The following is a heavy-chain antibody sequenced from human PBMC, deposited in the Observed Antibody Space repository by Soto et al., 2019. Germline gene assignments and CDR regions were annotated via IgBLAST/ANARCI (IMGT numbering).Heavy chain of an antibody. CDR2: IIPIFGTA. CDR3: ARDKDCSGGSCYSRYYYGMDV. Sequence: QVQLVQSGAEVKKPGSSVKVSCKASGGTFSSYAISWVRQAPEQGLEWMGGIIPIFGTANYAQKFQGRVTITADESTSTAYMELSSLRSEDTAVYYCARDKDCSGGSCYSRYYYGMDVWGQGTTVTVSS. D-gene: IGHD2-15*01. V-gene: IGHV1-69*01. J-gene: IGHJ6*02. CDR1: GGTFSSYA.